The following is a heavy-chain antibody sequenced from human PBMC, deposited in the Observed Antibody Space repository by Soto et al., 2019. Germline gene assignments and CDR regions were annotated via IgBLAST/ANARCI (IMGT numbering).Heavy chain of an antibody. CDR1: GYTFTNYA. J-gene: IGHJ6*03. V-gene: IGHV1-3*01. Sequence: QAQLVQSGAEVKKPGASVKVSCKASGYTFTNYAVHWLRQAPGQGLEWMGWLNAGNGDTKYSPTXQDRVTISRDTSASIAYMELSSLRSEDTAVYYCAXQGIPXNSGSGDXXXYYYNXXDXXXKXTTVTVSS. CDR3: AXQGIPXNSGSGDXXXYYYNXXDX. CDR2: LNAGNGDT. D-gene: IGHD3-10*01.